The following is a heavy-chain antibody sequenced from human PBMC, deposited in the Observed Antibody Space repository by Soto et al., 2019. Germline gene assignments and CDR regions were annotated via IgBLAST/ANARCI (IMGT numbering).Heavy chain of an antibody. CDR2: IYYSGST. Sequence: QVQLQESGPGLVKPSQTLSLTCTVSGGSISSGGYYWSWIRQHPGKGLEWIGYIYYSGSTYYNPSLKRRVTISVDTSKNQCSLKLSSVTAADTVVYYCARVVKGDYADDAFDIWGQGTMVTVSS. D-gene: IGHD4-17*01. CDR3: ARVVKGDYADDAFDI. V-gene: IGHV4-31*03. J-gene: IGHJ3*02. CDR1: GGSISSGGYY.